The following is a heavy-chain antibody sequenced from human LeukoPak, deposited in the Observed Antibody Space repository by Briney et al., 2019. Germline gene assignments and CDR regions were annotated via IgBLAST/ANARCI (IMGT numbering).Heavy chain of an antibody. D-gene: IGHD3-9*01. CDR3: ASTRLRYFDWLLSDAFDI. CDR1: GGSISSGDYY. CDR2: IYFNGNT. J-gene: IGHJ3*02. Sequence: SETLSLTCTVSGGSISSGDYYWGWIRQPPGKGLEWIGSIYFNGNTYYNPSLKSRVTISIDTSKKQFSLKLSSVTAADTVVYYCASTRLRYFDWLLSDAFDIWGQGTMVTVSS. V-gene: IGHV4-39*01.